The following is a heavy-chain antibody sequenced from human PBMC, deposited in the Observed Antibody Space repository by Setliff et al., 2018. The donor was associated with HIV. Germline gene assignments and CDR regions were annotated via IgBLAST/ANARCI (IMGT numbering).Heavy chain of an antibody. CDR2: ISNTGNI. D-gene: IGHD4-17*01. CDR3: AREVTLRVYGDYAQYHYYMDV. V-gene: IGHV4-59*11. CDR1: SGSISSHY. J-gene: IGHJ6*03. Sequence: PSETLSLTCTVSSGSISSHYRSWIRQPPGKGLEWIGYISNTGNINYNPSLKSRVTISLDTSKKQFSLRLTSLTAADTAVYYCAREVTLRVYGDYAQYHYYMDVWGKGTTVTVSS.